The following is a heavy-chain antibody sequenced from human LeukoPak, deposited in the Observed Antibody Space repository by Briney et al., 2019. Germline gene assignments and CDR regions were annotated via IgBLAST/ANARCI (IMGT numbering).Heavy chain of an antibody. J-gene: IGHJ5*02. D-gene: IGHD1-1*01. Sequence: PGGSLRLSCAASGFTFSSYSMNWVRQAPGKGLEWVSYVSSSSSTIYYADSVKGRFTISRDNSKNTLYLQMNSLRAEDTAVYYCAKDTGQLELVGIIDPWGQGTLVTVSS. V-gene: IGHV3-48*01. CDR1: GFTFSSYS. CDR2: VSSSSSTI. CDR3: AKDTGQLELVGIIDP.